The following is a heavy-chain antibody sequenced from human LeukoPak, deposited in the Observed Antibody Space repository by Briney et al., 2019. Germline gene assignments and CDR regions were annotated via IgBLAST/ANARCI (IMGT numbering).Heavy chain of an antibody. CDR2: IIPIFGTA. V-gene: IGHV1-69*13. CDR3: ARVLGYCSSTSCTPI. Sequence: GASVKVSCKTSGYGFINYGINWVRQAPGQGLEWMGGIIPIFGTANYAQKFQGRVTITADESTSTAYMELSSLRSEDTAVYYCARVLGYCSSTSCTPIWGQGTMVTVSS. D-gene: IGHD2-2*01. CDR1: GYGFINYG. J-gene: IGHJ3*02.